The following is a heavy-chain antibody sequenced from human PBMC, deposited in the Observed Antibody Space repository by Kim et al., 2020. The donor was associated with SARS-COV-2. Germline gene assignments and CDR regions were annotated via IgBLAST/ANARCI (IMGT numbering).Heavy chain of an antibody. CDR2: IRYYGSNK. CDR3: AREGDFRGLLWFGEFDGMDV. J-gene: IGHJ6*02. V-gene: IGHV3-33*01. CDR1: GFTFSGYG. Sequence: GGSLRLSCAASGFTFSGYGMHWVRQAPGKGLEWVAVIRYYGSNKYYADSVKGRFTMSRDNSKNTLYLQMNSLRAEDTAVYYCAREGDFRGLLWFGEFDGMDVWGQGTTVTVSS. D-gene: IGHD3-10*01.